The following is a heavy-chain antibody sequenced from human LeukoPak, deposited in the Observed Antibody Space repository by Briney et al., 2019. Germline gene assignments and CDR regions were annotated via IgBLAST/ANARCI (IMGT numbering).Heavy chain of an antibody. CDR2: ISSSGSTI. CDR1: GFTFSDYY. Sequence: PGGSLRLSCAASGFTFSDYYMSWIRQAPGKGLEWVSYISSSGSTIYYADSVKGRFTISRDNAKNSLYLQMNSLRAEDTAMYYCARNSGYAIDQGLFDYWGQGTLVTVSS. CDR3: ARNSGYAIDQGLFDY. D-gene: IGHD5-12*01. V-gene: IGHV3-11*01. J-gene: IGHJ4*02.